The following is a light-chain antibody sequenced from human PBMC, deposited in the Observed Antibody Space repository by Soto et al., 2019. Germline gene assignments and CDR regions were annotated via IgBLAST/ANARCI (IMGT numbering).Light chain of an antibody. Sequence: DIQMTQSPSSLSASVGDTVTITCRASQGISNSSAWFQQKPGRVPQFLIYAASTLQPGVPPRFSGSGSGTDFTLTISSLQPEDVATYYCQNYNSAPLTFGPGTRVDIK. CDR3: QNYNSAPLT. V-gene: IGKV1-27*01. J-gene: IGKJ3*01. CDR1: QGISNS. CDR2: AAS.